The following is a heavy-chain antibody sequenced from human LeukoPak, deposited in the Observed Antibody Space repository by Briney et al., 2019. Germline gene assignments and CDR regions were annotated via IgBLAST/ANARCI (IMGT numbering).Heavy chain of an antibody. CDR3: ANPAPTYYYDSSGYYPAAFGY. Sequence: PGGSLRLSCAASGFTFSSYAMSWVRQAPGKGLEWVSAISGSGGSTYYADSVKGRFTISRDNSKNTLYLQMNSLRAEDTAVYYCANPAPTYYYDSSGYYPAAFGYWGQGTLVTVSS. J-gene: IGHJ4*02. V-gene: IGHV3-23*01. CDR1: GFTFSSYA. D-gene: IGHD3-22*01. CDR2: ISGSGGST.